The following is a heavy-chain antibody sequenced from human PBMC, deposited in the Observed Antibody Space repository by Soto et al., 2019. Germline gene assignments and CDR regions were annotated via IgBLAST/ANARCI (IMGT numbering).Heavy chain of an antibody. V-gene: IGHV3-53*01. J-gene: IGHJ3*02. D-gene: IGHD2-2*01. CDR2: IYSGGGT. CDR1: GFSVTNNY. CDR3: ARDIACSSSSCQGDNFDI. Sequence: QLVASGGGLIQPGESLTLSCEASGFSVTNNYMYWVRQAPGKGLEWVSLIYSGGGTHYADFVNGRFIISRDNSKNILHLQMDKLRAEDTAIYYCARDIACSSSSCQGDNFDIWGRGTLVTVSP.